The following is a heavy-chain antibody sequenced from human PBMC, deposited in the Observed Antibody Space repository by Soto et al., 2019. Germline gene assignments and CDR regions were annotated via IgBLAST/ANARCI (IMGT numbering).Heavy chain of an antibody. CDR1: GFTFSSYE. CDR3: ARVVAKIRGFDP. D-gene: IGHD5-12*01. Sequence: GGSLRLSCAASGFTFSSYEMNWVRQAPGKGLEWVSYISSSGSTIYYADSVKGRFTISRDNAKSSLYLQMNSLRAEDTAVYYCARVVAKIRGFDPWGQGTLVTVSS. CDR2: ISSSGSTI. V-gene: IGHV3-48*03. J-gene: IGHJ5*02.